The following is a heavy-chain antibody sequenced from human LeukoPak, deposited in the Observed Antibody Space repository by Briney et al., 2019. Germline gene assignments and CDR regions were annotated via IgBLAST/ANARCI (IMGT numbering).Heavy chain of an antibody. CDR1: GFTFSTYW. CDR3: ARGGGLDV. V-gene: IGHV3-7*03. J-gene: IGHJ6*02. CDR2: INHNGNVN. Sequence: PGGSLRLSCAASGFTFSTYWMTCVRQAPGKGLEWVASINHNGNVNYYVDSVKGRFTISRDNAKNSLYLQMSNLRAEDTAVYFCARGGGLDVWGQGATVTVSS. D-gene: IGHD3-16*01.